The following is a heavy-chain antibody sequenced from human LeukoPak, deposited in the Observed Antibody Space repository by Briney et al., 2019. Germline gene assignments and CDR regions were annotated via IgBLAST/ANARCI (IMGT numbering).Heavy chain of an antibody. V-gene: IGHV5-51*01. CDR1: GYNFTSYW. Sequence: GESLKISFKGSGYNFTSYWIGWVRQMPGKGLEWMGIIYPGDSDTRYSPSFQGQVTISADKSISTAYLQWSSLKASDTAMYYCARLLRNIAAAVYYFDYWGQGTLVTVSS. D-gene: IGHD6-13*01. J-gene: IGHJ4*02. CDR3: ARLLRNIAAAVYYFDY. CDR2: IYPGDSDT.